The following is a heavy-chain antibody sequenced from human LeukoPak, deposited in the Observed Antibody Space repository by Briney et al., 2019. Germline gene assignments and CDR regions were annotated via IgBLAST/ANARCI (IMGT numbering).Heavy chain of an antibody. J-gene: IGHJ4*02. CDR1: GNTLRELP. V-gene: IGHV1-24*01. Sequence: ASVKVSCKLSGNTLRELPIQWVRQAGGKGLEWMAGFAPENAEIVYAQKFQGRVTMTEDTSTNTAYMELTSLTSDDTALYYCATRGSDFWSGFDFWGQGTQVTVSS. CDR2: FAPENAEI. D-gene: IGHD3-3*01. CDR3: ATRGSDFWSGFDF.